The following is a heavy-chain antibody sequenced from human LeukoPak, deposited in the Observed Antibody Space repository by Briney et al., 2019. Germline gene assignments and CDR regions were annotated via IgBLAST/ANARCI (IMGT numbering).Heavy chain of an antibody. CDR3: ARDDYDILTGYSVAFDY. J-gene: IGHJ4*02. CDR2: IIPIFGTA. V-gene: IGHV1-69*13. CDR1: RGAFSTYA. D-gene: IGHD3-9*01. Sequence: ASVTVSCKASRGAFSTYAINWVRQAPGQGLEWMGGIIPIFGTANYAQKFQGRVTITADESTSTAYMELSSLRSDDTAVYYCARDDYDILTGYSVAFDYWGQGTLVTVSS.